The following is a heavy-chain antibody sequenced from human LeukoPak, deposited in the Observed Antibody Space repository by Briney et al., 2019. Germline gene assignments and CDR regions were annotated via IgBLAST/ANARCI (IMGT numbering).Heavy chain of an antibody. D-gene: IGHD2-15*01. CDR3: ARERPVVVGDAYYYYGMDV. CDR1: GFTFSNYK. CDR2: ISSSSTYI. Sequence: PGGSLRLSCSASGFTFSNYKMNWVRQAPGRGLEWVSSISSSSTYIYHADSVKGRFTVSRDNAKNALFLQMNSLRAEDTAVYYCARERPVVVGDAYYYYGMDVWGQGTTVTVSS. V-gene: IGHV3-21*01. J-gene: IGHJ6*02.